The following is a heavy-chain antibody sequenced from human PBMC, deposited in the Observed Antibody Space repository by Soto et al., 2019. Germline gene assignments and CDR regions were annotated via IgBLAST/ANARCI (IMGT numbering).Heavy chain of an antibody. Sequence: PSQTLSLTCVISGDSVSSNSAAWNWIRQSPSRGLEWLGRTYYRSKWYNDYAVSVRSRITINPDTSRNQFSLQLNSVTPEDTAVYYCARGIAAARGDWLDPWGQGTLVTVS. D-gene: IGHD6-25*01. CDR2: TYYRSKWYN. CDR3: ARGIAAARGDWLDP. CDR1: GDSVSSNSAA. V-gene: IGHV6-1*01. J-gene: IGHJ5*02.